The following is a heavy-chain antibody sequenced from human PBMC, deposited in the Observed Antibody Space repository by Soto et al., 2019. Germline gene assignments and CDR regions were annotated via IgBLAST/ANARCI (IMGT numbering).Heavy chain of an antibody. CDR3: ARDPAPQDNDNLTGYFHFDY. D-gene: IGHD3-9*01. Sequence: SVKVSCKASGGTFSSYTISWVRQAPGQGLEWMGRIIPILGIANYAQKFQGRVTITADKSTSTAYMELSSLRSEDTAIYYCARDPAPQDNDNLTGYFHFDYWGQGTLVTVSS. CDR1: GGTFSSYT. J-gene: IGHJ4*02. CDR2: IIPILGIA. V-gene: IGHV1-69*04.